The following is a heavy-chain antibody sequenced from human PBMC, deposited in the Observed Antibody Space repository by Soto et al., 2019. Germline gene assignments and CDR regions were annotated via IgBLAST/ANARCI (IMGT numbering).Heavy chain of an antibody. CDR2: ISSSGSTI. Sequence: PGGSLRLSCAASGFTFSSYEMNWVRQAPGKGLEWVSYISSSGSTIYYADPVKGRFTISRDNAKNSLYLQMNSLRAEDTAVYYCARDPLYYDFWSGYPNWYFDLWGRGTLVTVSS. CDR3: ARDPLYYDFWSGYPNWYFDL. J-gene: IGHJ2*01. V-gene: IGHV3-48*03. D-gene: IGHD3-3*01. CDR1: GFTFSSYE.